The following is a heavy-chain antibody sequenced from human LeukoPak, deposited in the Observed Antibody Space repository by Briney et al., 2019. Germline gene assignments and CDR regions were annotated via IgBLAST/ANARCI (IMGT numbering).Heavy chain of an antibody. CDR2: ISYDGSNK. V-gene: IGHV3-30*04. D-gene: IGHD3-10*01. Sequence: GGSLRLSCAASGFTFSSFAMSWVRQAPGKGLEWVAVISYDGSNKYYADSVKGRFTISRDNSKNTLYLQMNSLRAEDTAVYYCASPPSMVRGVISPNDYWGQGTLVTVSS. CDR1: GFTFSSFA. CDR3: ASPPSMVRGVISPNDY. J-gene: IGHJ4*02.